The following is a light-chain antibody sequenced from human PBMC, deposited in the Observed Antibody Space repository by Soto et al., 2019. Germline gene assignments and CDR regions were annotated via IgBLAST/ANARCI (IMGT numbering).Light chain of an antibody. CDR3: QQRSNWPSTT. V-gene: IGKV1-17*03. CDR1: QDISRF. CDR2: ETS. J-gene: IGKJ4*01. Sequence: DVQMTQSPSAMSASVGDRVTIACRASQDISRFVAWFQHKPGRAPERLIYETSNLQPGVPSRFSGSGSGTDFTLTISSLEPEDFAVYYCQQRSNWPSTTFGGGTKVEIK.